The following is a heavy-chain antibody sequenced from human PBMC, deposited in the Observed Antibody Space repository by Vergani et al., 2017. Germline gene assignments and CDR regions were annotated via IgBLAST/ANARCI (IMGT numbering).Heavy chain of an antibody. Sequence: QVQLVESGGGVVKPGGSLRLSGAASGFSFGSYGMHWVRVRQAPGKGLEWLAYLRYDGTTKQYADSVKGRFTISRDNSKNMLYLQMDSLRPEDTAMFYCVKDRGASIGFDDWGQGTQVTVSS. CDR1: GFSFGSYG. CDR3: VKDRGASIGFDD. CDR2: LRYDGTTK. V-gene: IGHV3-30*02. J-gene: IGHJ4*02. D-gene: IGHD2-2*01.